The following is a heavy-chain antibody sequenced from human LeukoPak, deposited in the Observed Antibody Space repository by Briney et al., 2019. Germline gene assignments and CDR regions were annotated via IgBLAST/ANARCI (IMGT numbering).Heavy chain of an antibody. Sequence: GGSLRLSCAASRFTFSGYYMKWTRQAPGKGLVWVSYISGGGDIIKYADSARGRFTISRDNAKNSLYLQMNSLRAEDTAVYYCARDYSNSGFDFWGQGTLVTASS. V-gene: IGHV3-11*01. CDR1: RFTFSGYY. CDR2: ISGGGDII. D-gene: IGHD4-11*01. J-gene: IGHJ4*02. CDR3: ARDYSNSGFDF.